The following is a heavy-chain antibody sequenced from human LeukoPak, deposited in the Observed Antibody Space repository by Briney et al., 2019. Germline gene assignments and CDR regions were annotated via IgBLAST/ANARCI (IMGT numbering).Heavy chain of an antibody. CDR3: ARGVPGRNYYYYYMDV. CDR2: INPNSGGT. CDR1: GYTFTSYY. V-gene: IGHV1-2*02. J-gene: IGHJ6*03. D-gene: IGHD6-19*01. Sequence: ASVKVSCKASGYTFTSYYMHWVRQAPGQGLEWMGWINPNSGGTNYAQKFQGRVTMTRDTSISTAYMELSRLRSDDTAVYYCARGVPGRNYYYYYMDVWGKGTTVTVSS.